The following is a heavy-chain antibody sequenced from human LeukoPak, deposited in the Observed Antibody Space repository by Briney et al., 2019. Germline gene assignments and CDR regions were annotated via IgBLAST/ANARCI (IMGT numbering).Heavy chain of an antibody. CDR1: GFTFSDYA. J-gene: IGHJ4*02. CDR2: ISYDGSNK. D-gene: IGHD1-26*01. V-gene: IGHV3-30-3*01. CDR3: ARTIVGATTLGY. Sequence: GGSLRVSCAASGFTFSDYAMHWVRQAPGKGLEWVAVISYDGSNKYYADSVKGRFTISRDNSKNTLYLQMNSLRAEDTAVYYCARTIVGATTLGYWGQGTLVTVSS.